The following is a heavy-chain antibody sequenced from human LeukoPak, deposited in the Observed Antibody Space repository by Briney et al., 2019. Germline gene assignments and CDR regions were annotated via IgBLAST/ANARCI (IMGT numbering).Heavy chain of an antibody. Sequence: GASLKISCKGSGYSFTSYWIGWVRQMPGKGLEWMGIIYPGDSDTRYSPSFQGQVTISADKSISTAYLQWSSLKASDTAMYYCARQGPSYYDYSDYWGQGTLVTVSS. CDR2: IYPGDSDT. CDR1: GYSFTSYW. D-gene: IGHD3-22*01. J-gene: IGHJ4*02. V-gene: IGHV5-51*01. CDR3: ARQGPSYYDYSDY.